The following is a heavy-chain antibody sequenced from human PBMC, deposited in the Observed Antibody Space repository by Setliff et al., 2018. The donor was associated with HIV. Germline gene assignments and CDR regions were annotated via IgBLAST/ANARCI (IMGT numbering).Heavy chain of an antibody. V-gene: IGHV4-39*02. J-gene: IGHJ3*01. CDR3: ARGEACGGGCHYAFEL. Sequence: SETLSLTCTVSSGAISRAASYWSWIRQSPGKGLEWIGTIFYRGDTYYNPSLKSRLTLSVDTSKSQFSLKLNSVTAADTAVYYCARGEACGGGCHYAFELWGRGTMVTVSS. CDR1: SGAISRAASY. D-gene: IGHD2-21*02. CDR2: IFYRGDT.